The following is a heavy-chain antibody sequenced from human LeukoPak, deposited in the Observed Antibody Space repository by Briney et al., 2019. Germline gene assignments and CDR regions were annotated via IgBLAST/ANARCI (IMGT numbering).Heavy chain of an antibody. CDR2: ISSSSSYI. CDR3: ARGPHSWYGNQNFDY. J-gene: IGHJ4*02. V-gene: IGHV3-21*01. Sequence: GGSLRLSCAASGFTFGSYSMNWVRQAPGKGLEWVSSISSSSSYIYYADSVKGRFTISRDNAKNSLYLQMNSLRAEDTAVYYCARGPHSWYGNQNFDYWGQGTLVTVSS. CDR1: GFTFGSYS. D-gene: IGHD6-13*01.